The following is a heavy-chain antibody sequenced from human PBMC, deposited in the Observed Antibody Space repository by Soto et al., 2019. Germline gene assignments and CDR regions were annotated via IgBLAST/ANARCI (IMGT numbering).Heavy chain of an antibody. CDR2: INPDSGGT. J-gene: IGHJ5*02. CDR3: AREMDYYRT. D-gene: IGHD1-26*01. CDR1: GYSFTDYY. Sequence: ASVKVSCKASGYSFTDYYTHWVRQAPGQGLEWMGWINPDSGGTNYAQKFRGRVAMARDTSISTAYMELSRLNSDDTAVYYCAREMDYYRTWGQGTLVTVSS. V-gene: IGHV1-2*02.